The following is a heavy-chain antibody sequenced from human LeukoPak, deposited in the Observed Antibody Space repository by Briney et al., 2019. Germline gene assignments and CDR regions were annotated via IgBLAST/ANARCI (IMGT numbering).Heavy chain of an antibody. D-gene: IGHD1-26*01. CDR2: ISSSCGST. CDR3: AKVVGATTRGYFDY. Sequence: GGSLRLSCAASGFTFSSYAMSWVRQAPGKGLEWVSTISSSCGSTYYADSVKGRFTISRDNSKNTLYLQMNSLRAEDTAVYYCAKVVGATTRGYFDYWGQGTLVTVSS. CDR1: GFTFSSYA. J-gene: IGHJ4*02. V-gene: IGHV3-23*01.